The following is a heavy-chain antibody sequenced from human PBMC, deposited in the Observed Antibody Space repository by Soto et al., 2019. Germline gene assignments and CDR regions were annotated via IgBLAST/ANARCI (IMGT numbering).Heavy chain of an antibody. Sequence: GGSLRLSCAASGFTFSSYNMNWVRQAPGKGLEWVSSITTGGEYIFYADSVKGRFTISRDNAKNSVYLQMSSLRVEDTAVYYCARDRQLVQDWLEPWGQGT. CDR2: ITTGGEYI. V-gene: IGHV3-21*01. CDR3: ARDRQLVQDWLEP. D-gene: IGHD6-13*01. CDR1: GFTFSSYN. J-gene: IGHJ5*02.